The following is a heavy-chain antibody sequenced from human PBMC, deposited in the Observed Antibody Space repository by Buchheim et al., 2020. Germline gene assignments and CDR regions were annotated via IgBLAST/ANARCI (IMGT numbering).Heavy chain of an antibody. Sequence: EVQLVESGGGLVQPGGSLRLSCAASGFAFSSYSMNWVRQAPGKGPEWISYITTSSTTVYYADSVKGRFTISRANAKNSLYLQMNGLRAEDTAVYYCARESVFGVVNSFDSWGQGTL. J-gene: IGHJ4*02. V-gene: IGHV3-48*01. D-gene: IGHD3-3*01. CDR2: ITTSSTTV. CDR1: GFAFSSYS. CDR3: ARESVFGVVNSFDS.